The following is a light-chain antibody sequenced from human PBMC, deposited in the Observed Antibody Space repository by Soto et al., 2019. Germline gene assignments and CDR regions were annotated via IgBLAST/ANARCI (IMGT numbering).Light chain of an antibody. Sequence: QSVLTQPASVSGSPGQSITISCTGTSSDVGSYNLVSWYQQHPGKAPKLMIYEGSKRPSGVSNRFSGSKSGNTASLTISGLQAEDEADYYCCSYAGSSIFYLFGTGTKV. CDR3: CSYAGSSIFYL. J-gene: IGLJ1*01. CDR1: SSDVGSYNL. CDR2: EGS. V-gene: IGLV2-23*01.